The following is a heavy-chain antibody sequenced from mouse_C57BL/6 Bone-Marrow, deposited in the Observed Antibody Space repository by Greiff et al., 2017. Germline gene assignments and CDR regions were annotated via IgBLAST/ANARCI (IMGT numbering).Heavy chain of an antibody. CDR1: GFTFTDYY. D-gene: IGHD1-1*01. Sequence: EVQGVESGGGLVQPGGSLSLSCAASGFTFTDYYMSWVRQPPGKALEWLGFIRNKANGYTTEYSASVKGRFTISRDNSQSILYLQMNALRAEDSATYYCARGGSSPYYAMDYWGQGTSVTVSS. CDR2: IRNKANGYTT. V-gene: IGHV7-3*01. CDR3: ARGGSSPYYAMDY. J-gene: IGHJ4*01.